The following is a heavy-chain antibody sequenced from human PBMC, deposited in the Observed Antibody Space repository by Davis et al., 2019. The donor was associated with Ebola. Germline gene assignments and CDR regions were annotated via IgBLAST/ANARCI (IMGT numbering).Heavy chain of an antibody. CDR2: IKQDGSEK. CDR3: ARDRDYGSYLDY. D-gene: IGHD3-16*01. Sequence: GESLKISCAASGFTFSSYWMSWVRQAPGKGLEWVANIKQDGSEKYYVDSVKGRFTISRDNAKNSLYLQMNSLRAEDTAVYYCARDRDYGSYLDYWGQGTLVTVSS. V-gene: IGHV3-7*01. J-gene: IGHJ4*02. CDR1: GFTFSSYW.